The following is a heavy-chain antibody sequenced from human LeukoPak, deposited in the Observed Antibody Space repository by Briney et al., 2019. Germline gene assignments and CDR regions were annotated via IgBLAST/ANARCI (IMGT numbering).Heavy chain of an antibody. V-gene: IGHV3-21*01. CDR2: ISSSSSYI. CDR1: GFTFSSYS. Sequence: GGSLRLSCAASGFTFSSYSMNWVRQAPGKGLEWVSSISSSSSYIYYADSVKGRFTISRDNAKNSLYLQMNSLRAEDTAVYYCATQELERVYYYYMDVWGKGTTVTVSS. D-gene: IGHD1-1*01. CDR3: ATQELERVYYYYMDV. J-gene: IGHJ6*03.